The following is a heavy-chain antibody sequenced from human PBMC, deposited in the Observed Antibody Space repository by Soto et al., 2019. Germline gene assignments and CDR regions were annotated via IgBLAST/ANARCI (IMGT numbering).Heavy chain of an antibody. CDR1: GFTFSTYA. CDR3: AKGSCSSISCHGSH. Sequence: GGSLRLSCAGSGFTFSTYAMTWVRQAPGKGLEWVSGISASGGSTSYADSVKGQFTISRDNSKNTVYLEMNSLRAEDTAVYYCAKGSCSSISCHGSHWGQGTLVTVSS. V-gene: IGHV3-23*01. D-gene: IGHD2-2*01. CDR2: ISASGGST. J-gene: IGHJ4*02.